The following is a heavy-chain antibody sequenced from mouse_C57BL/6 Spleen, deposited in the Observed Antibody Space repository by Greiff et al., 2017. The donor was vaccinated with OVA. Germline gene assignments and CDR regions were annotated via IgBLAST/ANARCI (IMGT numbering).Heavy chain of an antibody. D-gene: IGHD2-10*02. V-gene: IGHV2-6*03. CDR3: SREPSNYDAIDY. CDR2: IWSDGST. CDR1: GFSLTSYG. Sequence: QVQLKESGPGLVAPSQSLSITCTVSGFSLTSYGVHWVRQPPGKGLEWLVVIWSDGSTTYNLALKYRLSISKDNTKSQVFLKRNSLQTDDTAMYYFSREPSNYDAIDYWGQGTSVTVSS. J-gene: IGHJ4*01.